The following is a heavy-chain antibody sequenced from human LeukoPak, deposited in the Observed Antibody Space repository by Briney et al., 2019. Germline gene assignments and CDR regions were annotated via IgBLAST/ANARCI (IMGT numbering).Heavy chain of an antibody. CDR1: GYTFTGYY. V-gene: IGHV1-2*04. D-gene: IGHD3-22*01. J-gene: IGHJ3*02. CDR2: INPNSGDT. CDR3: ARVGFGDDSSGYHVDAFDI. Sequence: GASVKVSCKASGYTFTGYYLHWVRQAPGQGLEWMGWINPNSGDTNYAQKFQGWVTMTRDTSISTAYMELSRLRSDDTAVYYCARVGFGDDSSGYHVDAFDIWGQGTMVTVSS.